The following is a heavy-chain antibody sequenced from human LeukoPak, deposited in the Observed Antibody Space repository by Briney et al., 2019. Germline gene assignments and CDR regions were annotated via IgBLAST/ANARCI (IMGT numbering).Heavy chain of an antibody. CDR3: AREGYDFWSGYPYFDY. CDR1: GGSISSYY. CDR2: IYYSGST. V-gene: IGHV4-59*01. J-gene: IGHJ4*02. D-gene: IGHD3-3*01. Sequence: SETLSLTCTVPGGSISSYYWSWIRQPPGKRLEWIGYIYYSGSTNYNPSLKSRVTISVDTSKNQFSLKLSSVTAADTAVYYCAREGYDFWSGYPYFDYWGQGTLVTVSS.